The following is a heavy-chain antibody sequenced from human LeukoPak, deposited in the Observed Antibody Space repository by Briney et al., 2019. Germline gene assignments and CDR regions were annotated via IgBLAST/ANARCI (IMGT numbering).Heavy chain of an antibody. CDR1: GDSVSSNSAA. D-gene: IGHD3-10*01. J-gene: IGHJ4*02. Sequence: SQTLSLTCAISGDSVSSNSAAWNWIRQSPSRGLEWLGRTYYRSKWYNDYAVSVKSRVTINPDTSKNQFSLQLNSVTPEDTAVYYCARGRQLWFGELTPLDYWSQGTLVTVSS. CDR2: TYYRSKWYN. V-gene: IGHV6-1*01. CDR3: ARGRQLWFGELTPLDY.